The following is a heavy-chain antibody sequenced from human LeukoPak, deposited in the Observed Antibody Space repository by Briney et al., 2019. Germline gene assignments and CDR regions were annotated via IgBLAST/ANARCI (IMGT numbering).Heavy chain of an antibody. J-gene: IGHJ4*02. CDR2: IIPILGIA. Sequence: SVKVSCKASGGTFSSYAISWVRQAPGQGLEWMGRIIPILGIANYAQKFQGRVTITADKSTSTAYMELSSLRSEDTAVYYCARDEYYDSTRVDYWGQGTLVTVSS. CDR3: ARDEYYDSTRVDY. V-gene: IGHV1-69*04. D-gene: IGHD3-22*01. CDR1: GGTFSSYA.